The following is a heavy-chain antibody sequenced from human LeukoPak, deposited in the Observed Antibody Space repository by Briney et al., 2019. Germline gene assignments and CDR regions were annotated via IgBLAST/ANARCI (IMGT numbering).Heavy chain of an antibody. J-gene: IGHJ5*02. Sequence: ASETLSLTCTVSGGSISSSYWSWIRQPPGKGLEWIGYIYYSGSTSYNPSLKSRVTISVDTSKNQFSLKLNSVTAADTAVYYCARAMYGGSYYDGFDPWGRGTLVTVSS. CDR1: GGSISSSY. D-gene: IGHD1-26*01. V-gene: IGHV4-59*08. CDR2: IYYSGST. CDR3: ARAMYGGSYYDGFDP.